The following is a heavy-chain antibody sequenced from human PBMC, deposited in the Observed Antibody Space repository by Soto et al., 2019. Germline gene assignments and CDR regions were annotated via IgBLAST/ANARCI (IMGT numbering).Heavy chain of an antibody. CDR2: ISSDGST. V-gene: IGHV3-66*01. CDR3: ARDTFGGAYDFLH. D-gene: IGHD3-3*01. CDR1: GFTVSRIF. Sequence: HPGGSLRLSCAASGFTVSRIFMTWFRQAPGKGLQWVAVISSDGSTYYADSVKGRFTISRDNSKNTLYLEMNSLRAEDTAVYYCARDTFGGAYDFLHGGEGTLVTVS. J-gene: IGHJ4*02.